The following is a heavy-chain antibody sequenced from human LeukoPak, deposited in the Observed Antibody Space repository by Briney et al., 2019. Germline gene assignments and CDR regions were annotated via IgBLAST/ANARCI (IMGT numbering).Heavy chain of an antibody. J-gene: IGHJ4*02. V-gene: IGHV3-53*01. D-gene: IGHD5-24*01. Sequence: PGGSLRLSCAASGFSVSSNYMSWVRQAPGKGLEGVSVIYSGGNTYYADSVKGRFTISRDNSKNTLYLQMNSLRADDTAVYYCARMERDGYNWGRIDYWGQGTRVTVSS. CDR1: GFSVSSNY. CDR3: ARMERDGYNWGRIDY. CDR2: IYSGGNT.